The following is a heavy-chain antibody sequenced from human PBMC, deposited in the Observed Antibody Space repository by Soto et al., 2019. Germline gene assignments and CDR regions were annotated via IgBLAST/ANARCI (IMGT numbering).Heavy chain of an antibody. V-gene: IGHV3-30*04. CDR1: GFTFTTYA. D-gene: IGHD2-8*01. Sequence: GGSLRLSCAASGFTFTTYAIHWVRQAPGKGLEWVAVISNDGRGKYYADSVKGRFTISRDNSKNTLYLQMNSLRPEDTAVYFCARLMGTSFDLWGQGTLVTVSS. CDR2: ISNDGRGK. J-gene: IGHJ4*02. CDR3: ARLMGTSFDL.